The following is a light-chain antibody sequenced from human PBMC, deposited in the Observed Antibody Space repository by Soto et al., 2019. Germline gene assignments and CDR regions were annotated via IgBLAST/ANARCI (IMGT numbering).Light chain of an antibody. CDR1: SSDVGDYNY. Sequence: QSVLTQPPSASGSPGQSVAISCTGTSSDVGDYNYVSWYQHHPGKAPKLIIYEISNRPSGLSNRFSGSKSGNTASLTISGLQAEDEADYYCSSYTSSNTLYVFGTGTKVTVL. V-gene: IGLV2-14*01. CDR2: EIS. CDR3: SSYTSSNTLYV. J-gene: IGLJ1*01.